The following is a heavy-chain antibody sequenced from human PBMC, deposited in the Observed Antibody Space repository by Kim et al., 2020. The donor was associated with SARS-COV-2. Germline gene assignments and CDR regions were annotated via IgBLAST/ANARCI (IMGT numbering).Heavy chain of an antibody. Sequence: ASVKVSCKTSGYRFKTYGISWVRQAPGQGLEWLGWISTDNGNSNSAQKLQGRFTMTTDTSTTTAYMELSSLRPDDTAIYYCARGSDYYDSSLSHWGQGTLVAVSS. CDR1: GYRFKTYG. D-gene: IGHD3-22*01. J-gene: IGHJ4*02. CDR2: ISTDNGNS. CDR3: ARGSDYYDSSLSH. V-gene: IGHV1-18*01.